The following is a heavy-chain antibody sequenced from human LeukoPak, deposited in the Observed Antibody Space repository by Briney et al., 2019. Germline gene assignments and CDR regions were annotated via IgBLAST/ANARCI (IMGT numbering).Heavy chain of an antibody. CDR3: AREGYGSGSYKYYYYMDV. V-gene: IGHV3-30*04. J-gene: IGHJ6*03. CDR2: ISYDGSNK. Sequence: GRSLRLSRAASGFTFSSYAMHWVRQAPGKGLEWVAVISYDGSNKYYADSVKGRFTISRDNSKNTLYLQMNSLRSEDTAVYYCAREGYGSGSYKYYYYMDVWGKGTTVTISS. D-gene: IGHD3-10*01. CDR1: GFTFSSYA.